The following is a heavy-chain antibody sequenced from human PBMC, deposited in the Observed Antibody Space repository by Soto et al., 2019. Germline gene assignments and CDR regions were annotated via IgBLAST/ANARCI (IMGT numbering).Heavy chain of an antibody. CDR1: GFSFRNFA. CDR2: ISNDGLSI. J-gene: IGHJ6*02. Sequence: PGGSLRLSCAASGFSFRNFAMHWVRQAPGRGLEYVSGISNDGLSINYVDSVKGRFIISRDNTKNTLDLQMNSLKPGDTAVYLCVKHSGYSYSVSPWYSMDVWGQGTTVTVSS. D-gene: IGHD5-18*01. CDR3: VKHSGYSYSVSPWYSMDV. V-gene: IGHV3-64D*06.